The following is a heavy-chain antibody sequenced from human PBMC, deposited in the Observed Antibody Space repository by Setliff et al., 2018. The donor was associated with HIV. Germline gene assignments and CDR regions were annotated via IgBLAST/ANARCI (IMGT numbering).Heavy chain of an antibody. Sequence: PGKGLEWIGYIYYSGSTNYNPSLKSRVTISVDTSKNQFSLKLSSVTAADTAVYYCARVIRCGYYWGFYYYGMDVWGQGTTVTVSS. CDR3: ARVIRCGYYWGFYYYGMDV. V-gene: IGHV4-59*13. CDR2: IYYSGST. J-gene: IGHJ6*02. D-gene: IGHD3-22*01.